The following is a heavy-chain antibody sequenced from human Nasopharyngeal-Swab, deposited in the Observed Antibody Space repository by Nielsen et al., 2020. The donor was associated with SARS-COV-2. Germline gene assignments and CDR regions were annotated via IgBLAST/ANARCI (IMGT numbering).Heavy chain of an antibody. CDR2: IKEDGSEK. CDR3: AGGNSADH. Sequence: GESLKISCAASGFTFSSYWMSWARQAPGKGLEWVANIKEDGSEKYYVDSVKGRFTISRDNAKNSLYLQMNSLRAEDTAVYYCAGGNSADHWGQGTLVTVSS. CDR1: GFTFSSYW. J-gene: IGHJ4*02. D-gene: IGHD4-23*01. V-gene: IGHV3-7*03.